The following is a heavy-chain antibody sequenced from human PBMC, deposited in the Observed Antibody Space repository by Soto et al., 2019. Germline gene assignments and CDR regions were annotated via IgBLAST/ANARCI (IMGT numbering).Heavy chain of an antibody. CDR1: VCAIISVDY. Sequence: WDTLWLTCSLCVCAIISVDYCFWLRHPPGEYLEWIGIIYHSGSTYYNPSLKILVNISGYTSKNRFSLKLRSVNAADTAVYYCARGDRSPSSYDRSGHQSAFDTWAPATMXTASS. CDR2: IYHSGST. J-gene: IGHJ3*02. CDR3: ARGDRSPSSYDRSGHQSAFDT. V-gene: IGHV4-38-2*02. D-gene: IGHD3-22*01.